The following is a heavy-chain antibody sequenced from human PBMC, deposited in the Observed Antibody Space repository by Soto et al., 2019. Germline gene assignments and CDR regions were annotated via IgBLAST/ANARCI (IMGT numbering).Heavy chain of an antibody. V-gene: IGHV3-33*01. D-gene: IGHD5-18*01. J-gene: IGHJ4*02. Sequence: QVQLVESGGGVVQPGRSLRLSCAASGFTFSSYGMHWVRQAPGKGLEWVAVIWYDGSNKYYADSVKGRFTISRDNSKNTLYLQMNSLRAEDTAVYYCARRVPMAYSYGDRIYYFDYWGQGTLVTVSS. CDR2: IWYDGSNK. CDR3: ARRVPMAYSYGDRIYYFDY. CDR1: GFTFSSYG.